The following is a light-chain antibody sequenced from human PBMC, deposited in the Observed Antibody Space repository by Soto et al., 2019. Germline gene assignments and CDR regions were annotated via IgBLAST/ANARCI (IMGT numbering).Light chain of an antibody. CDR3: QLWVSSSHHFYA. J-gene: IGLJ1*01. V-gene: IGLV3-21*02. CDR1: NIGSKS. Sequence: SYELTQPPSVSVAPGQTARITCGGDNIGSKSVHWYQQKPGQAPVLVVYNDRDRPSGIPERFSGSNSGNTATLTISRVEAGDEADYYCQLWVSSSHHFYAFGPGTKLTVL. CDR2: NDR.